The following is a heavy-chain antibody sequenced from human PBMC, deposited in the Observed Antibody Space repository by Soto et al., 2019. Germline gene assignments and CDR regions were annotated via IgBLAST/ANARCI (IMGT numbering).Heavy chain of an antibody. Sequence: GGSLRLSCAASGFTFSSYEMNWVRQAPGKGLEWVSYISTRGSTKYYADSVKGRFTISRDDAKNSLYLQMNSLRVEDTAVYYCARAGVTIFGVGVDYSGMDVWGQGTTATVSS. CDR3: ARAGVTIFGVGVDYSGMDV. CDR1: GFTFSSYE. D-gene: IGHD3-3*01. J-gene: IGHJ6*02. CDR2: ISTRGSTK. V-gene: IGHV3-48*03.